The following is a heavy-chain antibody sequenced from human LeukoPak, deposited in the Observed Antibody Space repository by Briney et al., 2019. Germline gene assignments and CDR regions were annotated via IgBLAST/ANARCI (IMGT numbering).Heavy chain of an antibody. CDR2: ISSSSSYI. V-gene: IGHV3-21*01. D-gene: IGHD4-11*01. Sequence: GGSLRLSCAASGFTFSSYSRNWVRRAPGKGLEWVSSISSSSSYIYYADSVKGRFTISRDNAKNSLYLQMNSLRAEDTAVYYCARVNDYSNYFDYWGQGTLVTVSS. CDR3: ARVNDYSNYFDY. J-gene: IGHJ4*02. CDR1: GFTFSSYS.